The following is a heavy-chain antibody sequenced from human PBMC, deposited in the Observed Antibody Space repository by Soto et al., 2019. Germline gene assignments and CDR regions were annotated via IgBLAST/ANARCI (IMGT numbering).Heavy chain of an antibody. CDR3: ARGATTVEHHYYYGMDV. CDR1: GGSFSGYY. Sequence: QVQLQQWGAGLLKPSETLSLTCAVYGGSFSGYYWSWIRQPPGKGLEWIGEISHIGSTTYNPPLKSRVTISVDTSKNQFSLKLSSVTAADTAVYYCARGATTVEHHYYYGMDVWGQGTTVTVS. D-gene: IGHD4-17*01. CDR2: ISHIGST. V-gene: IGHV4-34*01. J-gene: IGHJ6*02.